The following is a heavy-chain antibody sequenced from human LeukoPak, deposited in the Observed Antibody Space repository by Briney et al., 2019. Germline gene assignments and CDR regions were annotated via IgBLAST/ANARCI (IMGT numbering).Heavy chain of an antibody. CDR3: AKDFQAVGYSGYYFAHDAFDI. D-gene: IGHD3-22*01. V-gene: IGHV1-46*01. J-gene: IGHJ3*02. Sequence: ASVKVSCKASGYTFSTYYMHWVRQAPGQGLEWMGFLNPRSGTTTYAQKFQGRVTMTRDTSTSTVYMGLSSLRSEDTAVYYRAKDFQAVGYSGYYFAHDAFDIWGQGTMVTVSS. CDR2: LNPRSGTT. CDR1: GYTFSTYY.